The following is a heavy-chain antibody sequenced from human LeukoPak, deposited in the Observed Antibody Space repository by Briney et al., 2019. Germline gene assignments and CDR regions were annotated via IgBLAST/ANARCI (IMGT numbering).Heavy chain of an antibody. CDR1: GGSISSYY. J-gene: IGHJ5*02. CDR3: ARDHCSGGSCYPTS. Sequence: NSSETLSLTCTVSGGSISSYYWSWIRQPAGKGLEWIGRIYTSGSTNYNPSLKSRVTMSVDTSKNQFSLKLSSVTAADTAVYYCARDHCSGGSCYPTSWGQGTLVTVSS. CDR2: IYTSGST. V-gene: IGHV4-4*07. D-gene: IGHD2-15*01.